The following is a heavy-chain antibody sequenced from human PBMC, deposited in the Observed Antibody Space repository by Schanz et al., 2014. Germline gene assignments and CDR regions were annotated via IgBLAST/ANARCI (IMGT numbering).Heavy chain of an antibody. D-gene: IGHD4-17*01. CDR3: ARGYGDSPTDF. V-gene: IGHV1-69*09. J-gene: IGHJ4*02. CDR2: IIPVLAIA. CDR1: GGTFSTYT. Sequence: QVQLVQSGAEMKKPGASVKVSCKASGGTFSTYTISWVRQAPGQGLEWMGRIIPVLAIADYAQKFQDKVTITADKSTSTASMELSSLRSEDTAVYYCARGYGDSPTDFWGQGTLVTVSS.